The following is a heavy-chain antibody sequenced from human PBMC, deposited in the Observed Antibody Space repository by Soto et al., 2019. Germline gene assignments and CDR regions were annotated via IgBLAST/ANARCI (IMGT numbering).Heavy chain of an antibody. V-gene: IGHV3-53*01. CDR1: GFTVSSTY. J-gene: IGHJ4*02. D-gene: IGHD1-26*01. Sequence: PGGSLRLSCAASGFTVSSTYLTWVRQAPGKGLEWVAIVCTGTDTVYAAYAKGRLTISRDSSTNTFYRQLTRCRTEDHAMHFCARCGSRGTYSGSFLDYWGQGSRVTVSS. CDR3: ARCGSRGTYSGSFLDY. CDR2: VCTGTDT.